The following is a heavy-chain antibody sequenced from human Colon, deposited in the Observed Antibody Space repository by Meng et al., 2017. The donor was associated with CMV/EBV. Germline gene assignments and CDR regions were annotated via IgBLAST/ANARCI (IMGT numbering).Heavy chain of an antibody. CDR2: SRNSANRDTT. Sequence: SVYYIGWVRVAPGNGLECVGRSRNSANRDTTEYAAYVKGRFTMSRDASGNSVFLQMNSLKTEDTALYYCASGLCSVARTGLDGFDIWGPGTMVTVSS. J-gene: IGHJ3*02. CDR1: SVYY. V-gene: IGHV3-72*01. D-gene: IGHD1-14*01. CDR3: ASGLCSVARTGLDGFDI.